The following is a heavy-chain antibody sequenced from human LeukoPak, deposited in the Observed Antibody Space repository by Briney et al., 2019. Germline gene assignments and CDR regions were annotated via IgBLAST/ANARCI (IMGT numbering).Heavy chain of an antibody. V-gene: IGHV4-59*01. CDR2: IYYSGST. D-gene: IGHD3-10*01. J-gene: IGHJ5*02. CDR1: GGSISSYY. Sequence: SETLSLTCPVSGGSISSYYWSWIRQPPGKGLELHGYIYYSGSTNYNPSLKSRVTISVDTSKNQFSLKLSSVTAADTAVYYCASGVYGSGSHSSYNWFDPWGQGNLVTVFS. CDR3: ASGVYGSGSHSSYNWFDP.